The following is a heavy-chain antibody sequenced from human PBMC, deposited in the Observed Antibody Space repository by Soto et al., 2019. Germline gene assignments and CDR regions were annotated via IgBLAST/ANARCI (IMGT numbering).Heavy chain of an antibody. D-gene: IGHD4-17*01. J-gene: IGHJ4*02. V-gene: IGHV1-18*01. Sequence: QVQLGQSGAEVKKPGASVKVSCKASGYNFTSYGISWVRQAPGQGLEWMGWISAYNGNTNYAQKLQGRVTMTTDTSTSTAYMELRSLRSDDTAVYYCERVVDMTTVTYYYFDYWGQGTLVTVSS. CDR2: ISAYNGNT. CDR1: GYNFTSYG. CDR3: ERVVDMTTVTYYYFDY.